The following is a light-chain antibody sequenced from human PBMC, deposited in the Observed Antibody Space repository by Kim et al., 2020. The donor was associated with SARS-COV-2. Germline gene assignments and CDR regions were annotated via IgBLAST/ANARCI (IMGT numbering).Light chain of an antibody. Sequence: APGKTARITWGGNNIGSKSVHWYQQKPGQAPVLVIYYDNNRPSGIPERFSGSNSGNTATLTISRVEAGDEADYYCQVWDSSSDHRVFGGGTQLTVL. V-gene: IGLV3-21*04. CDR3: QVWDSSSDHRV. CDR1: NIGSKS. J-gene: IGLJ3*02. CDR2: YDN.